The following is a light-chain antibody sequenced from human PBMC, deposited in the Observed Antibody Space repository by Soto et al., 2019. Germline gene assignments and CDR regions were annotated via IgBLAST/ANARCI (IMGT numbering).Light chain of an antibody. V-gene: IGKV1-5*01. CDR1: QDISTS. CDR2: GAS. CDR3: LQAGAFPLT. J-gene: IGKJ1*01. Sequence: RLTQSPSSLSASVGDTVTISCRASQDISTSLAWYQQKPGKAPTLLIFGASSLHNGVPPRFAGSGSGSEFTLTINRLQPDDFATYYCLQAGAFPLTLGQGTNVEIK.